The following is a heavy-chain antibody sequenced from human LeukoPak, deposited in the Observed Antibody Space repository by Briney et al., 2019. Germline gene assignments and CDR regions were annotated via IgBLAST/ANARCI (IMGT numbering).Heavy chain of an antibody. D-gene: IGHD3-10*01. CDR3: GGRGF. CDR1: GGSISSNC. Sequence: SETLSLTCTVSGGSISSNCWSWIRQSPGKGLEWIGCIYASGTTNYNPSLKGRLTISVDTSNSQFSLTVRSVTAADTAVYYCGGRGFWGQGTLVTVSS. CDR2: IYASGTT. V-gene: IGHV4-4*09. J-gene: IGHJ4*02.